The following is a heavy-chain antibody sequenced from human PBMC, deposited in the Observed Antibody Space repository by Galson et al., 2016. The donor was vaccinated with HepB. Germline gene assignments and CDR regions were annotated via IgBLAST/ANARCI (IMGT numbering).Heavy chain of an antibody. CDR1: GFTFSSYG. CDR2: ISYYEGNK. D-gene: IGHD1-1*01. J-gene: IGHJ3*01. V-gene: IGHV3-30*03. Sequence: SLRLSCAASGFTFSSYGLHWVRQAPGKGLDWVAFISYYEGNKYYAHSVKGRFTISRDNSKNTPYLQMNSLIAEDTAMVYCARAYNWNDGTGAYAFEFWGQGTMVTVSS. CDR3: ARAYNWNDGTGAYAFEF.